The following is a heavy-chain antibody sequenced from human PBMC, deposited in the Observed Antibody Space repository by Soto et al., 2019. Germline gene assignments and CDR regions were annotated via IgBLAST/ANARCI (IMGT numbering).Heavy chain of an antibody. CDR2: INHSGST. CDR3: ARGPPDILVVAAAAGGNYFDY. Sequence: SETLSLTCAVYGGSFSGHYWSWIRQPPGKGLEWIGEINHSGSTNYNPSLKSRVIISVDTSKNQFSLKLNSVTAADTAVYYCARGPPDILVVAAAAGGNYFDYWGQGTLVTVSS. J-gene: IGHJ4*02. D-gene: IGHD2-15*01. V-gene: IGHV4-34*01. CDR1: GGSFSGHY.